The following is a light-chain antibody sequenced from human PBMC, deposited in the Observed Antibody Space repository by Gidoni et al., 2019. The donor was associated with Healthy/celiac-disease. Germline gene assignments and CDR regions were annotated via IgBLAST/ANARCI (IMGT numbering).Light chain of an antibody. CDR3: QSADSSGHVV. CDR2: KDS. J-gene: IGLJ2*01. Sequence: SYELTQPPSVYVAPGQTARITCSGDALPKQYAYWYQQKPGQAPVLVIYKDSERPSGIPERFSGSSSGTTVTLTISGVQAEDEADYYCQSADSSGHVVFGGGTKLTVL. V-gene: IGLV3-25*02. CDR1: ALPKQY.